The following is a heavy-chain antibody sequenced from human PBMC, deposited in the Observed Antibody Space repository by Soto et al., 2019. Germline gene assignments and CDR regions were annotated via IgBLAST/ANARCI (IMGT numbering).Heavy chain of an antibody. Sequence: QVQLQQWGAGLLKPSETLSLTCAVYGGSFSGYYCTWIRQPPGTGLEWIGESNHSGSTNYNPSLKSRVTISVDTSKTQFSLKLTSVTAAETAVYYCARDKITGLFDYWGQGTLVTVSS. CDR2: SNHSGST. J-gene: IGHJ4*02. D-gene: IGHD2-8*02. CDR3: ARDKITGLFDY. CDR1: GGSFSGYY. V-gene: IGHV4-34*01.